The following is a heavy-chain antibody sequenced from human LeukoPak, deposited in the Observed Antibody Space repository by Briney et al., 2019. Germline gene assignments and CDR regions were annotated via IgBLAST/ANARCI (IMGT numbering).Heavy chain of an antibody. D-gene: IGHD3-22*01. J-gene: IGHJ3*02. CDR2: IYPGDSDT. CDR1: GYSFTSYW. Sequence: GESLKISCKGSGYSFTSYWIGWVRQMPGKGLEWMGIIYPGDSDTRYSPSFQGQVTISADKSISTAYLQWSSLKASDTAMYYCARTIDSSGDAFDIWGQGTMVTVSS. CDR3: ARTIDSSGDAFDI. V-gene: IGHV5-51*01.